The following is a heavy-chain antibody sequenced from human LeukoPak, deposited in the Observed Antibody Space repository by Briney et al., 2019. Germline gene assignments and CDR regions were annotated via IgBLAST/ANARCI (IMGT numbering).Heavy chain of an antibody. V-gene: IGHV1-18*04. CDR2: ISAYNGNT. J-gene: IGHJ4*02. CDR3: ARGSRFPGDY. CDR1: GYTFTGYY. Sequence: ASVKVSCKASGYTFTGYYMHWVRQAPGQGLEWMGWISAYNGNTNYAQKLQGRVTMTTDTSTSTAYMELRSLRSDDTAVYYCARGSRFPGDYWGQGTLVTVSS. D-gene: IGHD3-3*01.